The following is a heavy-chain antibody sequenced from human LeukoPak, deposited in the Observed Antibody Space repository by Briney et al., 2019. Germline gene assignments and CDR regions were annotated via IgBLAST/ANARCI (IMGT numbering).Heavy chain of an antibody. J-gene: IGHJ4*02. CDR1: GGSFSGYY. CDR2: INHSGST. CDR3: ARDQKVHYYFDY. Sequence: SETLSLTCAVYGGSFSGYYWSWIRQPPGKGLEWIGEINHSGSTNYNPSLKSRVTISVDTSKNQFSLKLSSVTAEDTAVYYCARDQKVHYYFDYWGQGTLVTVSS. V-gene: IGHV4-34*01. D-gene: IGHD3-10*01.